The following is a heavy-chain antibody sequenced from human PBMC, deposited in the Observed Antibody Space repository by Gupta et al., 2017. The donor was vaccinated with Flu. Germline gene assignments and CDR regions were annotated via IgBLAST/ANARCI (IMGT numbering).Heavy chain of an antibody. J-gene: IGHJ6*02. V-gene: IGHV3-30*07. Sequence: GRFTISRDNSKNTLYLQMNSLRAEDTAVYYCARDFLDYSNYTPPYYYYYYGMDVWGQGTTVTVSS. CDR3: ARDFLDYSNYTPPYYYYYYGMDV. D-gene: IGHD4-11*01.